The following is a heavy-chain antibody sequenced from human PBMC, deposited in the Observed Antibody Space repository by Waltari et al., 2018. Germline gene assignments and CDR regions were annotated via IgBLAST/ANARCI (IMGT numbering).Heavy chain of an antibody. J-gene: IGHJ5*02. CDR2: IDYTGST. Sequence: QVQLQESGPSLLKPSEDMSLICTYFGGSVSGFYWSWVRQPPGMGLDWIGYIDYTGSTNFNPSLKSRVTMSVDTSKNQFSLKLSSVTAADTAFYYCARGGGGDWEWFDPWGQGTLVTVSS. CDR3: ARGGGGDWEWFDP. CDR1: GGSVSGFY. D-gene: IGHD2-21*02. V-gene: IGHV4-59*02.